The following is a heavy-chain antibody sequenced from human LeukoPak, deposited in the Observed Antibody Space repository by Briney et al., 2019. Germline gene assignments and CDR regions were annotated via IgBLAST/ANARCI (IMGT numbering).Heavy chain of an antibody. Sequence: PGRSLRLSCAASRFTFSNFPMHWVRQAPDKGLEWVAVVSFDGNNKYYADSVRGRFTISRDNSKNTLYLQMNSLRAEDMAVYYCARAAIVSGCYWGQGMLVTVSS. CDR2: VSFDGNNK. J-gene: IGHJ4*02. CDR3: ARAAIVSGCY. V-gene: IGHV3-30*14. CDR1: RFTFSNFP. D-gene: IGHD1-26*01.